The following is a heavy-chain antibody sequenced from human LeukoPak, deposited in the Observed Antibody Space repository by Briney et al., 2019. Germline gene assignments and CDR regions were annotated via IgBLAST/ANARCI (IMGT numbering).Heavy chain of an antibody. CDR2: IYYSGST. CDR1: GGSISSYY. J-gene: IGHJ4*02. V-gene: IGHV4-59*08. D-gene: IGHD3-3*01. CDR3: ARHGGVGGYYFDY. Sequence: SETLSLTCTVSGGSISSYYWSWIRQPPGKGLEWIGYIYYSGSTNYNPSLNSRVTISVDTSNNQFSLKLSSVTAADTAVYYCARHGGVGGYYFDYWGQGTLVTVSS.